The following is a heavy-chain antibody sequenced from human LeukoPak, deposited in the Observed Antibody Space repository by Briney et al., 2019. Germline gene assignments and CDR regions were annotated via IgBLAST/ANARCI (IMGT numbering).Heavy chain of an antibody. J-gene: IGHJ5*02. Sequence: ASVKVSCKASGYTFTSYDINWVRQATGQGLEWMGWMNPNSGNTGYAQKFQGRVTMTRNTSISTAYMELSSLRPEDTAVYYCASTLIAAAGTEYNWFDPWGQGTLVTVSS. D-gene: IGHD6-13*01. CDR2: MNPNSGNT. V-gene: IGHV1-8*01. CDR1: GYTFTSYD. CDR3: ASTLIAAAGTEYNWFDP.